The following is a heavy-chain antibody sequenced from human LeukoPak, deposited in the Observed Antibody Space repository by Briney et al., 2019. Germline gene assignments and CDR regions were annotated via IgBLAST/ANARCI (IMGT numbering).Heavy chain of an antibody. CDR2: IYYSGST. D-gene: IGHD3-16*02. V-gene: IGHV4-59*01. CDR3: AREIDFPENPVSLSRIDV. CDR1: GGSIISYY. Sequence: SETLSLTCTVSGGSIISYYWSWIRQPPGKGLEWIGYIYYSGSTNYNPSLKSRVTISVDTSKNKFSLKLSSVTAEDTAVYYCAREIDFPENPVSLSRIDVWGKGNTVTVSS. J-gene: IGHJ6*03.